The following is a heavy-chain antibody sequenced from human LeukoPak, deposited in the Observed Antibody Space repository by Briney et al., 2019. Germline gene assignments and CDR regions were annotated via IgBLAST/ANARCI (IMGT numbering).Heavy chain of an antibody. D-gene: IGHD2-2*01. J-gene: IGHJ3*02. V-gene: IGHV4-4*07. CDR1: GASISDYY. CDR2: IYTSGSI. CDR3: ARDSTNDGFDI. Sequence: SETLSLTCTVSGASISDYYWSWIRQPAGKGLEWIGRIYTSGSINYNPSLKSRVTMSVDTSKNQFSLKVNSVTAADTAVYYCARDSTNDGFDIWGQGTMVTVSS.